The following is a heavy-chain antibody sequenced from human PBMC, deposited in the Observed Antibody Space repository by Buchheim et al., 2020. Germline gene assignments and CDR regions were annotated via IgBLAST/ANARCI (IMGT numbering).Heavy chain of an antibody. CDR2: MSGSGGRT. Sequence: EVQLLESGGGLVQPGGSLRLSCAASGFIFSSYVMSWVRQAPGKGLEWVSSMSGSGGRTYHADSVKGRFTISRDNSKNTLFLQMNSLRAEDTAVYFCAKDLSPLYNYYGMDVWGQGTT. CDR1: GFIFSSYV. J-gene: IGHJ6*02. CDR3: AKDLSPLYNYYGMDV. V-gene: IGHV3-23*01.